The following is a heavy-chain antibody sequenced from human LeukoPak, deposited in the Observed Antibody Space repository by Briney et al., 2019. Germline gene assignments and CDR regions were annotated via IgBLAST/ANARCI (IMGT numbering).Heavy chain of an antibody. Sequence: GASVRVSCKPSGYTFSGFYIHWVRQAPGQGLEWMGWISPNSGGTDYAQKFQGRVTMTRDTSISTAYMELSRLRSDDTAVYYCARRYCSSTSCYYYFDYWGRGTLVTVSS. CDR2: ISPNSGGT. J-gene: IGHJ4*02. CDR1: GYTFSGFY. CDR3: ARRYCSSTSCYYYFDY. D-gene: IGHD2-2*01. V-gene: IGHV1-2*02.